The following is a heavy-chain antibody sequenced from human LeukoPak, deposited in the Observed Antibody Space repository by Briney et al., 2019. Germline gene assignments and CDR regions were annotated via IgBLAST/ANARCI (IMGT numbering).Heavy chain of an antibody. D-gene: IGHD4-11*01. CDR1: GGSTSSSNFY. J-gene: IGHJ5*02. CDR3: ARDQLADYSNYWFDP. Sequence: PSETLSLTCTVSGGSTSSSNFYWGWIRQPPGVGLEWIGGIHYSGNTYYNPSLKSRVTISVDTSKNQFSLKLSSVTAADTAVYYCARDQLADYSNYWFDPWGQGTLVTVSS. V-gene: IGHV4-39*07. CDR2: IHYSGNT.